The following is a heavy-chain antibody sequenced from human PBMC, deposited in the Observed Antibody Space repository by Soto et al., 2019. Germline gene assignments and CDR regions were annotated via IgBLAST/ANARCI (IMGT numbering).Heavy chain of an antibody. CDR3: ARGLSRGYDSRVGV. CDR1: GGSISSGGYY. D-gene: IGHD3-22*01. CDR2: IYYSGST. J-gene: IGHJ6*02. Sequence: QVQLQESGPGLVKPSQTLSLTCTVSGGSISSGGYYWSWIRQHPGKGLEWIGYIYYSGSTYYNPSLKSRVTIAVDTSKNQFSLKLSSVTAADTAVYYCARGLSRGYDSRVGVWGQGTTVTVSS. V-gene: IGHV4-31*03.